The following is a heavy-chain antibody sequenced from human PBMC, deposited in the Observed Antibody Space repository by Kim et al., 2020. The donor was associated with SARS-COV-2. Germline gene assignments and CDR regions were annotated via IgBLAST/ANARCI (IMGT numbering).Heavy chain of an antibody. CDR3: AKAGAYCSSTSCFLFDY. Sequence: VTGRLTSSRDNSKNTLYLQMNSLRAEDTAVYYCAKAGAYCSSTSCFLFDYWGQGTLVTVSS. J-gene: IGHJ4*02. V-gene: IGHV3-23*01. D-gene: IGHD2-2*01.